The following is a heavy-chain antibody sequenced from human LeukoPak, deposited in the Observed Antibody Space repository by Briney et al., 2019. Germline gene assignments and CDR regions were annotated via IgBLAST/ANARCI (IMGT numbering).Heavy chain of an antibody. CDR2: INHSGST. CDR1: GGSFSVYY. CDR3: ARHAVITFGGVIVIPHWYFDL. J-gene: IGHJ2*01. D-gene: IGHD3-16*02. Sequence: PSETLSLTCAVYGGSFSVYYWSWIRQPPGKGLEWIGEINHSGSTNYNPSLKSRVTISVDTSKNQFSLKLSSVTAADTAVYYCARHAVITFGGVIVIPHWYFDLWGRGTLVTVSS. V-gene: IGHV4-34*01.